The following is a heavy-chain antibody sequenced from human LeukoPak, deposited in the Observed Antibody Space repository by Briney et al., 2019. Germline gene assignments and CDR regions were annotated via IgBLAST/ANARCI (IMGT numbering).Heavy chain of an antibody. CDR3: ARSPVTTDAFDI. V-gene: IGHV3-30*02. CDR1: GFTFSSYV. Sequence: PGGSLRLSCAASGFTFSSYVMHWVRQAPGKGLEWVAFIRYDGSNKYYSDSVKGRFTISRDNSKNTLYLQMNSLRAEDTAVYYCARSPVTTDAFDIWGQGTMVTVSS. D-gene: IGHD4-17*01. CDR2: IRYDGSNK. J-gene: IGHJ3*02.